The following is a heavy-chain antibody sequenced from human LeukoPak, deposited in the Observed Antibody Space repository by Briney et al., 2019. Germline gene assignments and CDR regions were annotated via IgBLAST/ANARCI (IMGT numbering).Heavy chain of an antibody. Sequence: ASVKVSCKASGYTFTSYYMHWVRQAPGQGLEWMGIINPSGGSTSYAQKFQGRVTMTRDTSTSTVYMELSSLRSEDTAVHYCARDPALTGYHRGYFDYWGQGTLVTVSS. V-gene: IGHV1-46*01. CDR2: INPSGGST. J-gene: IGHJ4*02. D-gene: IGHD3-9*01. CDR1: GYTFTSYY. CDR3: ARDPALTGYHRGYFDY.